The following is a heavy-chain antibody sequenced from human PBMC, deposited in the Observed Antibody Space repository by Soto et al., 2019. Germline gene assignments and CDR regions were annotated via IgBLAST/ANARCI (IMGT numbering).Heavy chain of an antibody. CDR3: ARASYYYDSSGFFGY. J-gene: IGHJ4*02. CDR1: GFTFSVFV. D-gene: IGHD3-22*01. CDR2: ISDDGSIR. Sequence: QVQLVESGGGVVQPGTSLRLSCAVSGFTFSVFVMHWVRQAPGKGLEWVAVISDDGSIRYYADSVKGRFTISRDSSKNTLFLQMNSLRDDDTAFYYCARASYYYDSSGFFGYWGQGTLVTVSS. V-gene: IGHV3-30*03.